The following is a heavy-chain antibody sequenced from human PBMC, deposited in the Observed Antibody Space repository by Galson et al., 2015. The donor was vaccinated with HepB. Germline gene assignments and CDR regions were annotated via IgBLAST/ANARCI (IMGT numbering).Heavy chain of an antibody. CDR2: IYPGDSDT. D-gene: IGHD2-15*01. J-gene: IGHJ6*03. CDR3: ARVGGVAADLGYYYYMDV. Sequence: QSGAEVKKPGESLKISCKGSAYTFTTYWIAWVRQMPGKGLEWMGIIYPGDSDTRYSPSFQGQVTISADKSITTAFLQWSSLEASDTAMYYCARVGGVAADLGYYYYMDVWGKGTTVTVSS. V-gene: IGHV5-51*03. CDR1: AYTFTTYW.